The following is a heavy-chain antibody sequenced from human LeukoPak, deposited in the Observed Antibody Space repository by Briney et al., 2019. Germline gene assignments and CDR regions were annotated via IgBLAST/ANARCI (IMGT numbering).Heavy chain of an antibody. CDR3: STLRLDYGGDSDYYYGMDV. Sequence: GGSLRLSCAASGFHFAYAWMSWVRQAPGKGLEWVGRIKRKSDGGTIDYAAPVKGRFAISRDDSRNALYLQMDNLKTEDTAVYYCSTLRLDYGGDSDYYYGMDVWGQGTTVTVSS. J-gene: IGHJ6*02. CDR1: GFHFAYAW. CDR2: IKRKSDGGTI. V-gene: IGHV3-15*01. D-gene: IGHD4-23*01.